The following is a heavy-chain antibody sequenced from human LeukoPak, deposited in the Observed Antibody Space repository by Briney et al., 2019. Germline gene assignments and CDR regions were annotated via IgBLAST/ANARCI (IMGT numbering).Heavy chain of an antibody. CDR3: AKLGSPRAY. V-gene: IGHV4-59*01. Sequence: PSETLSLTCTLSGGSISTYYCSWISQPPGKGKEWIGDICYFGNTDYNPSLTSRVTISVDTSTNQFSLHLRSVTAGDTAVDYCAKLGSPRAYWCWGMLVSVSA. CDR2: ICYFGNT. J-gene: IGHJ4*02. D-gene: IGHD7-27*01. CDR1: GGSISTYY.